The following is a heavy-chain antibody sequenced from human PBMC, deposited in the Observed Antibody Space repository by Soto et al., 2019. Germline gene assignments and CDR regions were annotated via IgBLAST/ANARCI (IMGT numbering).Heavy chain of an antibody. CDR3: ARGRLCRDYYDVNG. V-gene: IGHV4-31*03. D-gene: IGHD3-10*01. CDR1: GGERTDGGYY. CDR2: IYYSGST. J-gene: IGHJ6*02. Sequence: LSDSCSVAGGERTDGGYYWSWVRMKTGKGLEWIGYIYYSGSTYYNPSLKTRVTISVDTSKNQCSRNLGSVTAADTAVYYRARGRLCRDYYDVNGWGPGATVTLS.